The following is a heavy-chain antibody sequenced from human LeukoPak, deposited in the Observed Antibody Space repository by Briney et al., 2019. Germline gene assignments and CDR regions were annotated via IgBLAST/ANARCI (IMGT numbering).Heavy chain of an antibody. CDR2: IRSKAYGGTT. CDR1: GFTIGDYA. Sequence: PGGSLRLSCTASGFTIGDYAISWVRQAPGKGLEWVGFIRSKAYGGTTEYAASVKGRFTISRDDSKSIAYLQMNSLKTEDTAVYYCTRERGGAAGELFDYWGQGTLVTVSS. CDR3: TRERGGAAGELFDY. V-gene: IGHV3-49*04. D-gene: IGHD3-10*01. J-gene: IGHJ4*02.